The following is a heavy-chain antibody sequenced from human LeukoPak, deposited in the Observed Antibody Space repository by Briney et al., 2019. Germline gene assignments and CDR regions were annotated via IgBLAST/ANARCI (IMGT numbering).Heavy chain of an antibody. V-gene: IGHV3-23*01. Sequence: PGGSLRLSCAVSEFTFSNYAMGWVRQAPGKGLEWVSGISGSGGSTYYADSVKGRFTISRDNSKNTLYLKMNSLRAEDTALYYCAKAPYNWNYGVAFDIWGQGTMVTVSS. CDR2: ISGSGGST. CDR1: EFTFSNYA. CDR3: AKAPYNWNYGVAFDI. J-gene: IGHJ3*02. D-gene: IGHD1-7*01.